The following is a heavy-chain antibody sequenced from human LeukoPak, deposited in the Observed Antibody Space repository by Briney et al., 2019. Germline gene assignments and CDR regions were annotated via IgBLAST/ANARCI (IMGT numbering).Heavy chain of an antibody. V-gene: IGHV1-2*02. CDR1: GYTFTGYY. J-gene: IGHJ4*02. Sequence: GASVKVSCKASGYTFTGYYMHWVRQAPGQGLEWMGWINPNSGGTNYAQTFQGRVTMTRDTCISTAYMELSRLRSDDTAVYYCARDRKSGYDRSFDYWGQGTLVTVSS. D-gene: IGHD5-12*01. CDR2: INPNSGGT. CDR3: ARDRKSGYDRSFDY.